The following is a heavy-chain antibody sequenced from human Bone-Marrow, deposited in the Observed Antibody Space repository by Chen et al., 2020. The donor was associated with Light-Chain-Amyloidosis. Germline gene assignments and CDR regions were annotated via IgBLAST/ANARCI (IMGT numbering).Heavy chain of an antibody. CDR1: GFTFSNYW. J-gene: IGHJ4*02. V-gene: IGHV3-74*03. CDR2: VKTDGSTT. Sequence: EVQLVESGGGLVQPGGSLRLSCEASGFTFSNYWMHGVRQAPGRGLVWVARVKTDGSTTAYADSVKGRFTISRDNAKNTLYLQMNSLRAEDTAVYYCTRDLDWLLFDYWGQGALVTVSA. D-gene: IGHD3-9*01. CDR3: TRDLDWLLFDY.